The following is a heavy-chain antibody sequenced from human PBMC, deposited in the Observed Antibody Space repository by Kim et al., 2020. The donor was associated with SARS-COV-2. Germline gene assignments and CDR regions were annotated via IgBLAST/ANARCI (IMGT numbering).Heavy chain of an antibody. CDR1: GFTFSSYA. CDR3: AKEHFSGSYYFGLVNYYYGMDV. Sequence: GGSLRLSCAASGFTFSSYAMSWVRQAPGKGLEWVSVIYSGGSSTYYADSVKDRFTISRDNSKNTLYLQMNSLRAEDTAVYYCAKEHFSGSYYFGLVNYYYGMDVWGKGTTVTVSS. CDR2: IYSGGSST. J-gene: IGHJ6*04. D-gene: IGHD1-26*01. V-gene: IGHV3-23*03.